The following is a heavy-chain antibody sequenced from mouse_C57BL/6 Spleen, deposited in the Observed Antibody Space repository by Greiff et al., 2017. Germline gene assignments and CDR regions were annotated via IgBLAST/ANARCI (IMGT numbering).Heavy chain of an antibody. CDR1: GYTFTSYW. D-gene: IGHD2-1*01. J-gene: IGHJ4*01. Sequence: VQLQQPGAELVMPGASVKLSCKASGYTFTSYWMHWVKQRPGQGLEWIGEIDPSDSYTNYNQKFKGKSTLTVDKSSSTAYMQRSSLTSEDSAVYYGSRAYGTNVAICYWCHAASVTFSS. CDR3: SRAYGTNVAICY. CDR2: IDPSDSYT. V-gene: IGHV1-69*01.